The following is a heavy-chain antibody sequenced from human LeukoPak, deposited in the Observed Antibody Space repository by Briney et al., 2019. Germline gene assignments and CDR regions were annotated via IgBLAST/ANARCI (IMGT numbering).Heavy chain of an antibody. CDR1: GGSISSYY. CDR2: IYYSGST. CDR3: ARVGEYSSSLVDY. Sequence: SETLSLTCTVSGGSISSYYWSWIRQPPGKGLEWIGYIYYSGSTNYNPSLKSRVTISVDTSKNQFSLKLSSVTAADTAVYYCARVGEYSSSLVDYWGQGTLVTVSS. D-gene: IGHD6-13*01. V-gene: IGHV4-59*01. J-gene: IGHJ4*02.